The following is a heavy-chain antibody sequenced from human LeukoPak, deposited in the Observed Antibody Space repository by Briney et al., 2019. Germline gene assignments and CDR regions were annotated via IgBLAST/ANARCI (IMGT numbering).Heavy chain of an antibody. CDR1: GFTFSRFW. J-gene: IGHJ3*02. D-gene: IGHD3-22*01. CDR2: ISSSSSTI. CDR3: AKARPLTYYYDSSEWGAFDI. V-gene: IGHV3-48*04. Sequence: PGGSLRLSCAASGFTFSRFWMHWVRQVPGKGLEWVSYISSSSSTIYYADSVKGRFTISRDNAKNSLYLQMNSLRAEDTAVYYCAKARPLTYYYDSSEWGAFDIWGQGTMVTVSS.